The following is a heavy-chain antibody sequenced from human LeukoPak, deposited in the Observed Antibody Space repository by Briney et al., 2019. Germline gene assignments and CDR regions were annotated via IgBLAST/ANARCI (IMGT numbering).Heavy chain of an antibody. CDR2: IYYSGST. CDR1: GGSISSYY. J-gene: IGHJ6*03. D-gene: IGHD1-26*01. CDR3: ARDQAGRELGWNYYYMDV. Sequence: PSETLSLTCTVSGGSISSYYWSWIRQPPGKGLEWIGYIYYSGSTNYNPSLKSRVTISVDTSKNQFSLKLSSVTAADTAVYYCARDQAGRELGWNYYYMDVWGKGTTVTVSS. V-gene: IGHV4-59*01.